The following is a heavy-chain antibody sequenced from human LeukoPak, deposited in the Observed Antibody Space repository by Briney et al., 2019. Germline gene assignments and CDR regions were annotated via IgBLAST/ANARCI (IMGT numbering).Heavy chain of an antibody. CDR2: INHSGST. CDR1: GGSFSGYY. D-gene: IGHD3-10*01. J-gene: IGHJ4*02. Sequence: SETLSLTCAVYGGSFSGYYWSWIRQPPGKGLEWIGEINHSGSTNYNPSLKSRVTMSVDTSKNQFSLKLSSVTAADTAVYYCARDLYYYGSGSYAIYFDYWGQGTLVTVSS. V-gene: IGHV4-34*01. CDR3: ARDLYYYGSGSYAIYFDY.